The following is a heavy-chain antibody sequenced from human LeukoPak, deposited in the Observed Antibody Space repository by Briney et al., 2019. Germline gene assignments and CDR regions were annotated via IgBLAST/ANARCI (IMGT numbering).Heavy chain of an antibody. Sequence: PGRSLRLSCAASGFAFNTYTVHWVRQGPGKGLDWVAVISFDGSNKYYADSVKGRFTISRDNSRNTLYLQMNSLRAEDTAVYYCTNGWDVWGQGTLVTVPS. J-gene: IGHJ4*02. CDR3: TNGWDV. CDR1: GFAFNTYT. V-gene: IGHV3-30*04. D-gene: IGHD6-19*01. CDR2: ISFDGSNK.